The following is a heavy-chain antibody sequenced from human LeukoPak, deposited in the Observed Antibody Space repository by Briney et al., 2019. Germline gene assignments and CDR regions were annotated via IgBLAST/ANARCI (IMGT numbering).Heavy chain of an antibody. CDR1: GGTFSSYA. D-gene: IGHD3-22*01. CDR3: ARGRSAYYYDSSGYLFDY. Sequence: ASVKVSCKASGGTFSSYAISWVRQAPGQGLEWMGGIIPIFGTANYAQKFQGRVTITADESTSTAYMELSSLRSEDTAVYYCARGRSAYYYDSSGYLFDYWGQGTLVTVSS. V-gene: IGHV1-69*01. J-gene: IGHJ4*02. CDR2: IIPIFGTA.